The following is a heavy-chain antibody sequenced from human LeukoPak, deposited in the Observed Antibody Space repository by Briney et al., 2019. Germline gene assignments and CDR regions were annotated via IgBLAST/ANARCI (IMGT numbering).Heavy chain of an antibody. CDR1: GGSISSSSDY. CDR2: IYYSGST. D-gene: IGHD6-13*01. Sequence: KPSETLSLTCTVSGGSISSSSDYWGWIRQPPGKGLEWIGSIYYSGSTYYNPSLKSRVTISVDTSKNQFSLKLSSVTAADTAVYYCARLSSSSWYESDDYWGQGTLVTVSS. CDR3: ARLSSSSWYESDDY. J-gene: IGHJ4*02. V-gene: IGHV4-39*01.